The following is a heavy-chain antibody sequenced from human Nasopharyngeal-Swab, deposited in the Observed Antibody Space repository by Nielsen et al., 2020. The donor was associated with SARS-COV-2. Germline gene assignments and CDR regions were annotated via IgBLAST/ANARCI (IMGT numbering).Heavy chain of an antibody. Sequence: GESLKISCAASGFTFSSYGMHWVRQAPGKGLEWVAVIWYDGSNKYYADSVKGRFTISRDNSKNTLYLQMNSLRAEDTAVYYCARDVGIAAAGTLGSGYWGQGTLVTVSS. CDR2: IWYDGSNK. D-gene: IGHD6-13*01. CDR1: GFTFSSYG. CDR3: ARDVGIAAAGTLGSGY. J-gene: IGHJ4*02. V-gene: IGHV3-33*01.